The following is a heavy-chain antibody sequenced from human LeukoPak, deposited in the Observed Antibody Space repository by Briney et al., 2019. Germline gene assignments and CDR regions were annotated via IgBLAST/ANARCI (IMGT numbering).Heavy chain of an antibody. J-gene: IGHJ4*02. CDR2: ISSSADTI. CDR1: GFIFSSDE. V-gene: IGHV3-48*03. CDR3: TKERGSY. Sequence: GGSLRLSCAASGFIFSSDEMTWVRQAPGKGLESVSFISSSADTILYADSVKGRFTISRDNGKNALYLQMNSLRAEDTAVCYCTKERGSYWGQGTLVTVSS.